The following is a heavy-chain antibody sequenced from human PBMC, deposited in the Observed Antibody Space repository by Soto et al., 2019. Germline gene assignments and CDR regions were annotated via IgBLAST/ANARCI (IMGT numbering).Heavy chain of an antibody. D-gene: IGHD1-1*01. CDR3: AKTDTTRPWFNP. V-gene: IGHV4-31*03. CDR1: GDSIRNGLYY. Sequence: QVQLQASGPGLVKPSQPLSLICTVSGDSIRNGLYYWSWIRQHPGKGLEWIGNIYYVGSTSYNPSLKSRVTISIDRSKNQSSLKLNSVTAADTAVYYCAKTDTTRPWFNPWGQGTLVLVSS. CDR2: IYYVGST. J-gene: IGHJ5*02.